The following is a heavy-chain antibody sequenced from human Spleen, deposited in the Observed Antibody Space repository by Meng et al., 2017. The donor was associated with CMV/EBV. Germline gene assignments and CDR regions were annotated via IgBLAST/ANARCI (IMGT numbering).Heavy chain of an antibody. V-gene: IGHV1-18*04. CDR3: ARDSPSLYSSSPGIDF. CDR1: YPFTPYD. Sequence: YPFTPYDISCVPQAPEQGLEWLGWISVYTDNTSSAHKYQGSLTMPTDTSTSTAYMALRSLRSDDTAVYYCARDSPSLYSSSPGIDFWGQGTLVTVSS. D-gene: IGHD6-6*01. CDR2: ISVYTDNT. J-gene: IGHJ4*02.